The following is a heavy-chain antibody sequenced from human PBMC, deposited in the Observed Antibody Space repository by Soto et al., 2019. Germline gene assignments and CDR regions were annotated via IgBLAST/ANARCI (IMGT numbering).Heavy chain of an antibody. CDR3: ARDPYCSSTSCYAGDAFDI. V-gene: IGHV1-3*01. J-gene: IGHJ3*02. CDR1: GYTFTSYA. D-gene: IGHD2-2*01. CDR2: INAGNGNT. Sequence: ASVKVSCKASGYTFTSYAMHWVRQAPGQRLEWMVWINAGNGNTKYSQKFQGRVTITRDTSASTAYMELSSLRSEDTAVYYCARDPYCSSTSCYAGDAFDIWGQGTMVTVSS.